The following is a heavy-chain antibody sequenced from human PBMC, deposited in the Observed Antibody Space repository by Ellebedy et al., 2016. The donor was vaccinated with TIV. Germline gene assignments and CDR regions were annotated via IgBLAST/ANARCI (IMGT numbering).Heavy chain of an antibody. CDR1: GYTFTGYY. CDR2: INPNSGGT. J-gene: IGHJ5*02. V-gene: IGHV1-2*02. CDR3: ARGYGSGSYYEVWFDP. D-gene: IGHD3-10*01. Sequence: ASVKVSCXASGYTFTGYYMHWVRQAPGQGLEWMGWINPNSGGTNYAQKFQGRVTMTRDTSISTAYMELSRLRSDDTAVYYCARGYGSGSYYEVWFDPWGQGTLVTVSS.